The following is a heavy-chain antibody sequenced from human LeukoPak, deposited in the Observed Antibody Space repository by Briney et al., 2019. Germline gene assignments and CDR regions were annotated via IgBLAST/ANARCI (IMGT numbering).Heavy chain of an antibody. Sequence: SETLSLTCAVYGGSFSGYYWSWIRQPPGKGLEWIGEINHSGSTNYNPSLKSRVTISVDTSKNQFSLKLSSVTAADTAVHYCARGGYYYGSGSYYEVRSYYFDYWGQGTLVTVSS. CDR1: GGSFSGYY. J-gene: IGHJ4*02. V-gene: IGHV4-34*01. D-gene: IGHD3-10*01. CDR2: INHSGST. CDR3: ARGGYYYGSGSYYEVRSYYFDY.